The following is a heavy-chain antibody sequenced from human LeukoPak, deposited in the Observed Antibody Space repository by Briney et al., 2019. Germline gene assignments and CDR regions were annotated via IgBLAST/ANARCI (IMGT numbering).Heavy chain of an antibody. CDR3: ARAHMITSYYYYYYMDV. CDR1: GGSISSYY. J-gene: IGHJ6*03. CDR2: IYYSGST. V-gene: IGHV4-59*01. Sequence: SETLSLTCTVFGGSISSYYWSWIRQPPGKGLEWIGYIYYSGSTNYNPSLKSRVTISVDTSKNQFSLKLSSVTAADTAVYYCARAHMITSYYYYYYMDVWGKGTTVTVSS. D-gene: IGHD3-16*01.